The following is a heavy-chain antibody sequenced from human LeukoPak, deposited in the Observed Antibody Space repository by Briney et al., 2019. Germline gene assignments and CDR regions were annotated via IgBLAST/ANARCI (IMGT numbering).Heavy chain of an antibody. J-gene: IGHJ4*02. D-gene: IGHD3-10*01. Sequence: PGGSLRLSRAASGFTFSSYSMNWVRQAPGKGLEWVSSISSSSSYIYYADSVKGRFTISRDNAKNSLYLQMNSLRAEDTAVYYCARDPFMVRGGRGSFDYWGQGTLVTVSS. CDR1: GFTFSSYS. CDR2: ISSSSSYI. V-gene: IGHV3-21*01. CDR3: ARDPFMVRGGRGSFDY.